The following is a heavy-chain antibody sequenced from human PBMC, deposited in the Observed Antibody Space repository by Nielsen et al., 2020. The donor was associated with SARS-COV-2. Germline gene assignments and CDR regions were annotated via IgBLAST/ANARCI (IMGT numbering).Heavy chain of an antibody. CDR1: GYTFTSHY. CDR2: INSSGGRT. V-gene: IGHV1-46*01. Sequence: APVKVSSKTSGYTFTSHYVHWVRQAPGQGLEWMGLINSSGGRTIYAQMFQGRVTVTRDTSTSTVYMELSSLRSEDTAVYYCARGGLVVVDSFDYWGQGTLVTVSS. J-gene: IGHJ4*02. CDR3: ARGGLVVVDSFDY. D-gene: IGHD2-15*01.